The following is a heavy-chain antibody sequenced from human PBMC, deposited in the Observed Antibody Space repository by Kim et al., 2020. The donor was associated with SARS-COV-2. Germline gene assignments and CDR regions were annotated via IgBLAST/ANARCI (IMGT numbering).Heavy chain of an antibody. CDR3: AKALHEAGGY. J-gene: IGHJ4*02. D-gene: IGHD2-15*01. CDR1: GFTFSSYG. V-gene: IGHV3-30*18. CDR2: ISYDGSNK. Sequence: GGSLRLSCAASGFTFSSYGMHWVRQAPGKGLEWVAVISYDGSNKYYADSVKGRFTISRDNSKNTLYLQMNSLRAEDTAVYYCAKALHEAGGYWGQGTLVTVSS.